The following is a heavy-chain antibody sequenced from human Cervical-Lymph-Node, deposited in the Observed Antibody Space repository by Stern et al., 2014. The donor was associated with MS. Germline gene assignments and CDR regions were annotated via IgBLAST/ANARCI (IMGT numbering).Heavy chain of an antibody. D-gene: IGHD1-26*01. J-gene: IGHJ4*02. CDR2: INTNTGIP. CDR1: GYTFHDYG. CDR3: AILRVGDITRDY. Sequence: VQLVEYGSELKKPGTSVKGSCKTSGYTFHDYGINWVRQALGQGIAWMGWINTNTGIPTYAQAFTGRFVVSFYNSVSMAYLHISNLRADDTAVYFCAILRVGDITRDYWGLGTLVTVSP. V-gene: IGHV7-4-1*04.